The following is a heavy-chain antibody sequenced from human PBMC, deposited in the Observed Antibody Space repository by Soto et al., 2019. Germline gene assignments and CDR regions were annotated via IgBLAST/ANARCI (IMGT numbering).Heavy chain of an antibody. CDR3: AASSSVAAAGYFKF. CDR1: GGSFTMYG. J-gene: IGHJ4*02. CDR2: IIPRFGSP. D-gene: IGHD6-13*01. V-gene: IGHV1-69*01. Sequence: QVQLVQSGAEVKKPGSSVKVSCRPSGGSFTMYGISWVRQAPGQGLEWMGGIIPRFGSPNYAQNFQRSVTITSDESSSTVYMELSSLRIEDTAIYYCAASSSVAAAGYFKFWGQGTLVTVSP.